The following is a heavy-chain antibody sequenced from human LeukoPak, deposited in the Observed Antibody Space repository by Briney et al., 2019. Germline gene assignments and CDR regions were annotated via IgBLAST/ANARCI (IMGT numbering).Heavy chain of an antibody. CDR1: GGSFSDYY. D-gene: IGHD3-22*01. CDR2: INHSGST. CDR3: ASLGDYYDSSGPREDYFDY. J-gene: IGHJ4*02. V-gene: IGHV4-34*01. Sequence: KSSETLSLTCAVYGGSFSDYYWSWIRQPPGKGLEWIGEINHSGSTTYNPSLKSRVTISVDTSKNQFSLKLSSVTAADTAVYYCASLGDYYDSSGPREDYFDYWGQGTLVTVSS.